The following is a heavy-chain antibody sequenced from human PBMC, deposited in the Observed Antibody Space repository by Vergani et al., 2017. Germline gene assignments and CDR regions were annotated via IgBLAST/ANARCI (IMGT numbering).Heavy chain of an antibody. V-gene: IGHV3-9*01. J-gene: IGHJ3*02. CDR1: GFTFSSYA. Sequence: EVQLLESGGGLVQPGGSLRLSCAASGFTFSSYAMSWVRQAPGKGLEWVSGISWNSGSIGYADSVKGRFTISRDNAKNSLYLQMNSLRAEDTALYYCAKDIGRYDYGSGSSDDAFDIWGQGTMVTVSS. D-gene: IGHD3-10*01. CDR2: ISWNSGSI. CDR3: AKDIGRYDYGSGSSDDAFDI.